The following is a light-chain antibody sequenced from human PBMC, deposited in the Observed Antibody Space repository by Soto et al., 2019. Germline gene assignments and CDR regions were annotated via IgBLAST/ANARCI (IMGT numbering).Light chain of an antibody. J-gene: IGKJ2*01. V-gene: IGKV3-20*01. CDR3: QQYGSSPYT. CDR2: GAS. Sequence: EIVLTQSPGTLSLSPGERATLSCRASQSVSSSYLAWHQQKRGQAPRLLIYGASSRATGIPDRFSGSGSGTDFTLTISRLEPEDFAVDYCQQYGSSPYTFGQGTKLEIK. CDR1: QSVSSSY.